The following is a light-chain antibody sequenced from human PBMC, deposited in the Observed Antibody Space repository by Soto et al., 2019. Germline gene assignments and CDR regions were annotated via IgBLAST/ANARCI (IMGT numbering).Light chain of an antibody. CDR3: CSYGGSSAITYV. V-gene: IGLV2-23*02. Sequence: QSALAQPSSLSGSPEQSVTISCTGTSSDVGTYNLVSWYQQHPGKAPKLIIYEVTERPSGVSNRFSGSKFGNTASLTISGLLPEDEADYYCCSYGGSSAITYVFGTGTKVTVL. J-gene: IGLJ1*01. CDR2: EVT. CDR1: SSDVGTYNL.